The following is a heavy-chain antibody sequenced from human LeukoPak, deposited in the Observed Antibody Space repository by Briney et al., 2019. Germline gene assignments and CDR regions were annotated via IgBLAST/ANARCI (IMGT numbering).Heavy chain of an antibody. CDR1: GFTFSTYW. J-gene: IGHJ4*02. Sequence: GGSLRLSCAASGFTFSTYWMHWVRQAPGKGLVWVSRIDNGGSNTLYADSVRGRFTISRDNAKNTLYLQMDSLRAEDTAIYYCARVRSDYSSSSPPDYWGQGTPVTVSS. CDR2: IDNGGSNT. V-gene: IGHV3-74*01. D-gene: IGHD6-6*01. CDR3: ARVRSDYSSSSPPDY.